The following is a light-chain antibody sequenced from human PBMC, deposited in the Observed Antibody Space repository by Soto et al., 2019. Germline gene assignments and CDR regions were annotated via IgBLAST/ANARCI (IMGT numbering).Light chain of an antibody. V-gene: IGLV2-8*01. J-gene: IGLJ1*01. CDR1: SSDVGCYNY. CDR3: SSYTTRSSHV. CDR2: EVN. Sequence: QSVLTQPPSASGSPGQSVAISCTGTSSDVGCYNYVSWYQQHPGKAPKLMIYEVNKLTSGVSNRFSGSKSGNTASLTISGLQAGDEADYYCSSYTTRSSHVLGTGSKVTVL.